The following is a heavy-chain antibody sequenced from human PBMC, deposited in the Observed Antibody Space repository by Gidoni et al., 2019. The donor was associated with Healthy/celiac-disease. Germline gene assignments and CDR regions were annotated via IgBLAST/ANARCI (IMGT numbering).Heavy chain of an antibody. CDR1: GGSVSSGSYY. J-gene: IGHJ4*02. V-gene: IGHV4-61*01. CDR3: AREGYSSGWYMDY. CDR2: IYYSGST. D-gene: IGHD6-19*01. Sequence: QVQLQESGPGLVKPSETLSLPCTVSGGSVSSGSYYWSWIRQPPGKGLEWIGYIYYSGSTNYNPSLKSRVTISVDTSKNQFSLKLSSVTAADTAVYYCAREGYSSGWYMDYWGQGTLVTVSS.